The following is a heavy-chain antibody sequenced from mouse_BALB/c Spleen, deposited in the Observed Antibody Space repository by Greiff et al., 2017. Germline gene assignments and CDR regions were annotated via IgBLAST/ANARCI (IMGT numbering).Heavy chain of an antibody. J-gene: IGHJ2*01. V-gene: IGHV5-17*02. CDR2: ISSGSSTI. Sequence: EVKLMESGGGLVQPGGSRKLSCAASGFTFSSFGMHWVRQAPEKGLEWVAYISSGSSTIYYADTVKGRFTISRDNPKNTLFLQMTSLRSEDTAMYYCARSGGLHYFDYWGQGTTLTVSS. D-gene: IGHD2-4*01. CDR1: GFTFSSFG. CDR3: ARSGGLHYFDY.